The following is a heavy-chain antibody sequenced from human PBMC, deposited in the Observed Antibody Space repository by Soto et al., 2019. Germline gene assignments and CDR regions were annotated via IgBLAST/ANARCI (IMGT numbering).Heavy chain of an antibody. CDR1: GYTFTSYG. V-gene: IGHV1-18*01. J-gene: IGHJ4*02. CDR2: ISAYNGNT. D-gene: IGHD3-10*01. CDR3: ARESLLLWFGESTDDY. Sequence: QVQLVQSGAEVKKPGASVKVSCKASGYTFTSYGISWVRQAPGQGLEWMGWISAYNGNTNYAQKLQGRVTMTTDTATSTAYMELRSLRSDDTAVYYCARESLLLWFGESTDDYWGQGTLVTVSS.